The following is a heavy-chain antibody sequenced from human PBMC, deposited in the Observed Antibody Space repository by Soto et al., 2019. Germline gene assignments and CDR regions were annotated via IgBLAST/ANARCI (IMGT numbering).Heavy chain of an antibody. CDR2: ISYDGSNK. CDR1: GFTFSSYA. CDR3: ARDQEGGEGNWFDP. Sequence: QVQLVESWGGVVQPGRSLRLSCAASGFTFSSYAMHWVRQAPGKGLELVAVISYDGSNKYYAESVKGRFTISRDNSKNTLYLQMNSLRAEDRAVYYCARDQEGGEGNWFDPWGQGTLVTVSS. V-gene: IGHV3-30-3*01. D-gene: IGHD3-16*01. J-gene: IGHJ5*02.